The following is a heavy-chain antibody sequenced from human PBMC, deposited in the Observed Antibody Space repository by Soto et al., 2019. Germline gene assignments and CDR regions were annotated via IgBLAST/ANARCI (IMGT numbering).Heavy chain of an antibody. CDR2: IIPIFGTA. CDR1: GGTFSSYA. CDR3: ARDYVYYYDSSGYYFGY. J-gene: IGHJ4*02. V-gene: IGHV1-69*13. D-gene: IGHD3-22*01. Sequence: VASVKVSCKASGGTFSSYAISWVRQAPGQGLEWMGGIIPIFGTANYAQKFQGRVTITADESTSTAYMELSSLRSEDTAVYYCARDYVYYYDSSGYYFGYWGQGTLVTVSS.